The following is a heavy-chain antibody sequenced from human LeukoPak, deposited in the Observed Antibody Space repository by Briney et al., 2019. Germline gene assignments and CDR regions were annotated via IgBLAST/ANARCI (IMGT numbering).Heavy chain of an antibody. CDR2: IIPIFGTA. CDR3: ARDVDSYYFDY. CDR1: VGTFSSYA. Sequence: SVKVSCKASVGTFSSYAISWVRQAPGQGLEGMGGIIPIFGTANYAQKFQGRVTITTDESTSTAYMELSSLRSEDTAVYYCARDVDSYYFDYWGQGTLVTVSS. J-gene: IGHJ4*02. V-gene: IGHV1-69*05. D-gene: IGHD2-15*01.